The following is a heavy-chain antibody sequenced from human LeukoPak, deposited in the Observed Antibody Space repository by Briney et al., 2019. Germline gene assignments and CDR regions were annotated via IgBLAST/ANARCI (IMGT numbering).Heavy chain of an antibody. J-gene: IGHJ4*02. CDR1: GGTFSSYA. Sequence: SVKVSCKASGGTFSSYAISWVRQVPGQGLEWMGGIIPIFGTANYAQKFQGRVTITTDESTSTAYMELSSLRSEDTAVYYCAREDCSGGSCFFDYWGQGTLVTVSS. CDR3: AREDCSGGSCFFDY. D-gene: IGHD2-15*01. CDR2: IIPIFGTA. V-gene: IGHV1-69*05.